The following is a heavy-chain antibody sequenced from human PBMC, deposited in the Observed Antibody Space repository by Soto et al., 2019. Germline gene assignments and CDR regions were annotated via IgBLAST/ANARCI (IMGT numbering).Heavy chain of an antibody. CDR2: ISYDGSNK. D-gene: IGHD2-15*01. J-gene: IGHJ6*02. CDR1: GFTFSSYA. V-gene: IGHV3-30*04. CDR3: ARPTPLGYCSGGSCYSYYYGMDV. Sequence: GGSLRLSCAASGFTFSSYAMHWVRQAPGKGLEWVAVISYDGSNKYYADSGKGRFTISRDNSKNTLYLQMNSLRAEDTAVYYCARPTPLGYCSGGSCYSYYYGMDVWGQGTTVTVSS.